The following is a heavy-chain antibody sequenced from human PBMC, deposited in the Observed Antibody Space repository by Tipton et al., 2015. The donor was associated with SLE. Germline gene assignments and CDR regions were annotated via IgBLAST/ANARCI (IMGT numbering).Heavy chain of an antibody. CDR3: AREDSSSWYADY. CDR2: IYYSGST. Sequence: TLSLTCTVSGGSISSHYWSWIRQPPGKGLEWIGYIYYSGSTNYNPSLKSRVTMSVDTSKNQFSLKLSSVTAADTAVYYCAREDSSSWYADYWGQGTLVTVSS. CDR1: GGSISSHY. D-gene: IGHD6-13*01. V-gene: IGHV4-59*11. J-gene: IGHJ4*02.